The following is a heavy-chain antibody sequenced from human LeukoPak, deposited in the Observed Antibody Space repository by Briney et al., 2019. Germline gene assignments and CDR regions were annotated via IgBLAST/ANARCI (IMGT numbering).Heavy chain of an antibody. J-gene: IGHJ4*02. Sequence: GASVKVSCKASGYTFTGYYMHWVRQAPGQGLEWMGRINPNSGGTNYAQKFQGRVTMTRDTSISTAYMELSRLRSDDTAVYYCARPEGDFWSGYYPSPFDYWGQGTPVTVSS. CDR1: GYTFTGYY. CDR2: INPNSGGT. CDR3: ARPEGDFWSGYYPSPFDY. D-gene: IGHD3-3*01. V-gene: IGHV1-2*06.